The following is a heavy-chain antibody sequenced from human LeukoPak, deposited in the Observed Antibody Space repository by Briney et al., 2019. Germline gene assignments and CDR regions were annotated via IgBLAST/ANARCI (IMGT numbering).Heavy chain of an antibody. V-gene: IGHV4-39*07. J-gene: IGHJ4*02. CDR3: ARGVSSSDKTLDY. Sequence: PSQTLSLTCTVSGGSISSGGYYWGWIRQPPGKGLEWIGTIYYSGSTYYNPSLKSRVTISVDTSKNQFSLKLSSVTAADTAVYYCARGVSSSDKTLDYWGQGTLVTISS. CDR2: IYYSGST. D-gene: IGHD6-13*01. CDR1: GGSISSGGYY.